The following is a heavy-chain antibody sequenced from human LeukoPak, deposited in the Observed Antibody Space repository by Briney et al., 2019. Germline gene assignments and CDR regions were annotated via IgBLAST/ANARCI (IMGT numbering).Heavy chain of an antibody. V-gene: IGHV3-15*01. CDR1: GFTFSNAW. D-gene: IGHD3-10*01. Sequence: TPGGSLRLSCAASGFTFSNAWMNWVRQAPGKGLEWVGRIKSKTDGGTRDDAAPVKGRFTISRDDSKNTLYLQMNSLESEDTAVYYCTTELWFGGLLSHDYWGQGTLVTVSS. J-gene: IGHJ4*02. CDR3: TTELWFGGLLSHDY. CDR2: IKSKTDGGTR.